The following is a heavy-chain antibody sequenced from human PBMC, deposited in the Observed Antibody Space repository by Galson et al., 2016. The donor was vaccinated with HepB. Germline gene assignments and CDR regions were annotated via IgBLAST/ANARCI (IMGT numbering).Heavy chain of an antibody. CDR2: ISRDSGYI. J-gene: IGHJ4*02. CDR1: GFTFSSYS. D-gene: IGHD1-1*01. CDR3: ARVDWNDVGNK. Sequence: SLRLSCAASGFTFSSYSMNWVHQGPGKGLEWVSSISRDSGYIYYGDSVKGRFTVSRDNAKNSLYLQMNSLRAEDTAVYYCARVDWNDVGNKWGQGTLVTVSS. V-gene: IGHV3-21*01.